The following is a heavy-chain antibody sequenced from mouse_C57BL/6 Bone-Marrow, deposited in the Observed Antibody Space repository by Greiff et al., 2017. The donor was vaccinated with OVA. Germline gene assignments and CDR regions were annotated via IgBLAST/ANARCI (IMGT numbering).Heavy chain of an antibody. CDR3: AREGWLLRDY. J-gene: IGHJ2*01. CDR2: ISDGGSYT. V-gene: IGHV5-4*01. D-gene: IGHD2-3*01. CDR1: GFTFSSYA. Sequence: EVQRVESGGGLVKPGGSLKLSCAASGFTFSSYAMSWVRQTPEKRLEWVATISDGGSYTYYPDNVKGRFTISRDNAKNNLYLQMSHLKSEDTAMYYCAREGWLLRDYWGQGTTLTVSS.